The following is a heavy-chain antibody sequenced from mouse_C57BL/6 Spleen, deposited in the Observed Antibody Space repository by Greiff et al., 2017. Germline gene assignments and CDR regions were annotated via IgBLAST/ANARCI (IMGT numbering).Heavy chain of an antibody. V-gene: IGHV1-64*01. CDR1: GYTFTSYW. CDR2: IHPNSGST. D-gene: IGHD4-1*01. Sequence: QVQLQQPGAELVKPGASVKLSCKASGYTFTSYWMHWVKQRPGQGLEWIGMIHPNSGSTNYNEKFKSKATLTVDKSSSTAYMQLSSLTSEDSAVXYCARFGWDGWFAYWGQGTLVTVSA. J-gene: IGHJ3*01. CDR3: ARFGWDGWFAY.